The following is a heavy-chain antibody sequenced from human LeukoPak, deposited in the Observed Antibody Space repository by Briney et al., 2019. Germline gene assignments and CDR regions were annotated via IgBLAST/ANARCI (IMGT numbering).Heavy chain of an antibody. J-gene: IGHJ3*02. Sequence: ASVKVSCKASGVTFSSYAISWVRQAPGQGLEWMGRIIPIFGTANYAQKFQGRVTITTDESTSTAYMELSSLRSEDTAVYYCARAPLHYGGDAWGAFDIWGQGTMVTVSS. CDR3: ARAPLHYGGDAWGAFDI. D-gene: IGHD2-21*02. CDR2: IIPIFGTA. CDR1: GVTFSSYA. V-gene: IGHV1-69*05.